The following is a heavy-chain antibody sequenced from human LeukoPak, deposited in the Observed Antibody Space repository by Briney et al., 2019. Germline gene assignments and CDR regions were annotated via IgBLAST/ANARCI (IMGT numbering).Heavy chain of an antibody. J-gene: IGHJ4*02. V-gene: IGHV4-31*03. D-gene: IGHD3-22*01. CDR1: GGSISSGGYY. Sequence: SETLSLTCTVYGGSISSGGYYWSWIRQHPGKGLEWIGYIYYSGSTYYNPSLKSRVTISVDTSKNRFSLKLSSVTAADTAVYYCARARPKYYYDSSGYSPAAFDYWGQGTLVTVSS. CDR3: ARARPKYYYDSSGYSPAAFDY. CDR2: IYYSGST.